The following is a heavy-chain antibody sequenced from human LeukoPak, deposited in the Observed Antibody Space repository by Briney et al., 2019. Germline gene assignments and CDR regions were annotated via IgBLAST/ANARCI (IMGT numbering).Heavy chain of an antibody. D-gene: IGHD6-13*01. Sequence: GGSLRLSCAAPGFTFSSYGMHWVRQAPGKGLEWVAFIRHDESNKYYADSVKGRFTISRDNSKNTLYLQMSSLRVEDTAVYVCAKDSNRGHSSNSPDHWGQGTLVTVSS. V-gene: IGHV3-30*02. CDR3: AKDSNRGHSSNSPDH. J-gene: IGHJ4*02. CDR1: GFTFSSYG. CDR2: IRHDESNK.